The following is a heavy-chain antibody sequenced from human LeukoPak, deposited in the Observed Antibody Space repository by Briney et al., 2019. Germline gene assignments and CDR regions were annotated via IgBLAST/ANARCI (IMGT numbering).Heavy chain of an antibody. V-gene: IGHV4-34*01. J-gene: IGHJ4*02. CDR3: ARGGGAAAGIGY. D-gene: IGHD6-13*01. CDR1: GGSFSGYY. Sequence: PSETLSLTCAVYGGSFSGYYWSWIRQPPGKGLEWIGEINHSGSTNYNPSLKSRVTISVDTSKNQFSLKLSSVTAADTAVYYCARGGGAAAGIGYWGQGTLVTVSS. CDR2: INHSGST.